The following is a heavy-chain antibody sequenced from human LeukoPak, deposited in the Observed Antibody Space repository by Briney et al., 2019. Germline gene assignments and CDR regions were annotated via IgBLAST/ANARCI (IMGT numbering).Heavy chain of an antibody. V-gene: IGHV3-48*01. CDR1: GFTFSSYS. J-gene: IGHJ4*02. CDR2: ISSSSTTI. D-gene: IGHD6-6*01. CDR3: ARGEGQLGREFDY. Sequence: GGSLRLSCAASGFTFSSYSMMWVRQAPGKGLEWVSYISSSSTTIHYADSVKGRFTISRDNAKNSVYLQMNSLRAEDTAVYYCARGEGQLGREFDYWGQGTLVTVSS.